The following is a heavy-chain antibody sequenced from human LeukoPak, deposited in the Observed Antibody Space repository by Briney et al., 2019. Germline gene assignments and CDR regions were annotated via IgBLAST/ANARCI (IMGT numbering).Heavy chain of an antibody. D-gene: IGHD7-27*01. V-gene: IGHV3-23*01. CDR1: GFTFSSYA. Sequence: PGGSLRLSCAASGFTFSSYAMSWVRQAPGKGLEWVSGISGRGGSIYYADSVKGRFTISRDNSRNTLYLQMNSLRADDTAVYYCAKDPTGDPDYFDYWGQGTLVTVSS. CDR2: ISGRGGSI. CDR3: AKDPTGDPDYFDY. J-gene: IGHJ4*02.